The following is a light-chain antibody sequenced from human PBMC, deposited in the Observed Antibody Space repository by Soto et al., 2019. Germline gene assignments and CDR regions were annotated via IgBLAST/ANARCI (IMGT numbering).Light chain of an antibody. CDR3: MQALQTPYT. V-gene: IGKV2-28*01. J-gene: IGKJ2*01. CDR1: QSLLHSNGYKY. CDR2: LGS. Sequence: DIVMTQSPLSLPVTPGERASISCRSSQSLLHSNGYKYLDWYLQKPGQSPQLXXYLGSNRASGVPDRFSGSGSGTDFTLKISRVEDEDVGVYYCMQALQTPYTFGQGTKVDIK.